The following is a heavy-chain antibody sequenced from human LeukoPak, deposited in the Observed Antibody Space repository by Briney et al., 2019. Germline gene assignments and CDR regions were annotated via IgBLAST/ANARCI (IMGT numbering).Heavy chain of an antibody. D-gene: IGHD3-10*01. Sequence: GSLRLSCAASGFTFGNYDMSWVRQAPGKGLEWVSIISSSDASTYYADSVKGRFTISRDNSKNTLYLQMNSLRAEDTAVYYCAKVVELWFGELSYFDYWGQGTLVTVSS. J-gene: IGHJ4*02. V-gene: IGHV3-23*01. CDR2: ISSSDAST. CDR3: AKVVELWFGELSYFDY. CDR1: GFTFGNYD.